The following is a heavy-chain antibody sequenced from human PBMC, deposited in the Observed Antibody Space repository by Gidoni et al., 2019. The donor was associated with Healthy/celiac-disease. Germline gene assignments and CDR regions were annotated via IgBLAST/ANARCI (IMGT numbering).Heavy chain of an antibody. J-gene: IGHJ4*02. D-gene: IGHD4-17*01. CDR2: ISSSSSYI. CDR1: GFTFSSYS. V-gene: IGHV3-21*01. CDR3: ARVPRASNPLFNDYGDYGTGGY. Sequence: EVQLVASGGGLVKPGGSLRLSCAASGFTFSSYSMNWVRQAPGKGLEWVSSISSSSSYIYYADSVKGRFTISRDNAKNSLYLQMNSLRAEDTAVYYCARVPRASNPLFNDYGDYGTGGYWGQGTLVTVSS.